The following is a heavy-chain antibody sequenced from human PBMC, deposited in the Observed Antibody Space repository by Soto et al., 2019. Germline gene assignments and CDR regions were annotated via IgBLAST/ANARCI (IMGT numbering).Heavy chain of an antibody. V-gene: IGHV4-59*01. CDR1: GGSISSYY. CDR2: IYYSGST. CDR3: VREGGFSGLYDY. D-gene: IGHD6-19*01. Sequence: SETLSLTCTVSGGSISSYYWSWIRQPPGKGLEWIGYIYYSGSTNYNPSLKSRVTISVDTSKNHFSLKLTSATAADTAMYYCVREGGFSGLYDYWGRGTLVTVSS. J-gene: IGHJ4*02.